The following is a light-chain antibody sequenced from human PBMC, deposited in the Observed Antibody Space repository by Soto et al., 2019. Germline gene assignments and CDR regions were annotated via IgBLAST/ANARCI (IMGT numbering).Light chain of an antibody. CDR2: SDN. V-gene: IGLV1-44*01. CDR3: AAWDDSLNGVV. J-gene: IGLJ2*01. Sequence: QSALTQPPSVSGTPGQRVTISCSGSSSNIGRNTVNWYQQLPGTAPKLLMYSDNRRPSGVPDRFSGSKSGTSASLAISGLQSEDDADYYCAAWDDSLNGVVFGGGTQLTVL. CDR1: SSNIGRNT.